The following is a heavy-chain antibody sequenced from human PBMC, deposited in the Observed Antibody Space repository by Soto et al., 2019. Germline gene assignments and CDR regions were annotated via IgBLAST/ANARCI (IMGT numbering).Heavy chain of an antibody. J-gene: IGHJ5*02. CDR3: TRDGTITFGGVLVPNWFDP. CDR2: IKSKTAGGTT. CDR1: GFTFINAW. Sequence: PGGSLRLSCAASGFTFINAWMSWVRQAPGKGLEWVGRIKSKTAGGTTDYAAPVKGRFTISRDDSKNTLYLQMNSLKTEDTAVYYCTRDGTITFGGVLVPNWFDPWGQGTRVTVSS. D-gene: IGHD3-16*02. V-gene: IGHV3-15*01.